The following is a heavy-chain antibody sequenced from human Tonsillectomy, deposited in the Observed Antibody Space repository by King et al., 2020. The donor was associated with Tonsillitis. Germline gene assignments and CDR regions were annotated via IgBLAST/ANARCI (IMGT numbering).Heavy chain of an antibody. D-gene: IGHD3-3*01. CDR2: INPSGGST. V-gene: IGHV1-46*03. CDR1: GYTFTSYY. CDR3: ARAARDVLQFLEWLPYFDY. J-gene: IGHJ4*02. Sequence: QLVQSGAEVKKPGASVKVSCKASGYTFTSYYMHWVRQAPGQGLEWMGIINPSGGSTSYAQKFQGRVTMTRDTSTSTVYMELSSLRSEDTAVYYCARAARDVLQFLEWLPYFDYWGQGTLVTVSS.